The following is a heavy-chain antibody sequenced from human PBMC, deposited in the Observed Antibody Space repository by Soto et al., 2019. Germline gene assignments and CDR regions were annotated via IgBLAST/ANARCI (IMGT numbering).Heavy chain of an antibody. CDR2: ISSSSSTI. J-gene: IGHJ4*02. D-gene: IGHD6-25*01. CDR1: GFTFSSYS. V-gene: IGHV3-48*01. CDR3: ARELVAAYFDY. Sequence: EVQLVESGGGLVQPGGSLRLSCAASGFTFSSYSMNWVRQAPGKGLEWVSCISSSSSTIYYADSVKGRFTISRDNAKNSLYLQMNSLRAEDTAVYYCARELVAAYFDYWGQGTLVNVSS.